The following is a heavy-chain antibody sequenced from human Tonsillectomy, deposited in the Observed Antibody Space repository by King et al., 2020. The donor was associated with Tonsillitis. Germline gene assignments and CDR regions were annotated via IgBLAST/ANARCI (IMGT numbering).Heavy chain of an antibody. CDR2: ISHSGNT. Sequence: VQLQESGPGLVKPSETLSLTCTVSGGSMGTYYWSWIRQPPGKGLEWIGYISHSGNTNYNPSLKSRLTISLDTSKNHFSLALSSVTAADTGVYYCARDYKGVLDSWGQGILVTVSS. D-gene: IGHD1-1*01. CDR3: ARDYKGVLDS. V-gene: IGHV4-59*01. J-gene: IGHJ4*02. CDR1: GGSMGTYY.